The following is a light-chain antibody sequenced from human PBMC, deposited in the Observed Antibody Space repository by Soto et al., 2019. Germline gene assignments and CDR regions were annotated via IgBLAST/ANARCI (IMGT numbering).Light chain of an antibody. V-gene: IGKV3-11*01. CDR1: HSVSRY. CDR3: QQPSSWPPT. Sequence: IVLTQSPATLSLSPGERATLSCRASHSVSRYLAWYQQRPGQAPRLLIYDASNRATGVPARFSGSGSGTDFTLTISSLEPEDFALYYCQQPSSWPPTFGQRTRLE. J-gene: IGKJ5*01. CDR2: DAS.